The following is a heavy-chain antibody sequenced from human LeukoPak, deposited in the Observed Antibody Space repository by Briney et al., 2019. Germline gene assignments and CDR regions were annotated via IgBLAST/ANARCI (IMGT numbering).Heavy chain of an antibody. D-gene: IGHD3-10*01. CDR2: INHSGST. CDR1: GGSFSGYY. CDR3: ARASLAGSYP. V-gene: IGHV4-34*01. Sequence: PSETLSLTCDVYGGSFSGYYWSWIRQPPGKGLEWIGEINHSGSTNYNPSLKSRVTISVDTSKNQFSLKLSSVTAADTAVYYCARASLAGSYPWGQGTLVTVSS. J-gene: IGHJ5*02.